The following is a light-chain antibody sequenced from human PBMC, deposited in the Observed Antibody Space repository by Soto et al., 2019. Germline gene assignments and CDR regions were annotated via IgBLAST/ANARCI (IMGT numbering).Light chain of an antibody. CDR3: LKHNSYPRT. CDR2: AAS. J-gene: IGKJ1*01. V-gene: IGKV1-6*01. CDR1: QGIRND. Sequence: AIQMTQSPSSLSASVGDRVTITCRASQGIRNDLDWFQQKPGKAPKLLIYAASNLQSGVPARFSGSGSGTDFTLTISSLQPEDSATYFCLKHNSYPRTCGQGTKVDIK.